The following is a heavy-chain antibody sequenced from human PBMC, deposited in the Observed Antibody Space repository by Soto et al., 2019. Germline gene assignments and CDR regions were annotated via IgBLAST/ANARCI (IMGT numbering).Heavy chain of an antibody. CDR3: ARSPMGLLVRSYFDY. D-gene: IGHD2-15*01. CDR2: INHSGST. V-gene: IGHV4-34*01. J-gene: IGHJ4*02. Sequence: QVQLQQWGAGLLKPSETLSLTCAVYGGSFSGYYWSWIRQPPGKGLEWIGQINHSGSTNYNPSLKIRVTIXXAXSXXQFSLKLSSVTAADTAVYYCARSPMGLLVRSYFDYWGQGTLVTVSS. CDR1: GGSFSGYY.